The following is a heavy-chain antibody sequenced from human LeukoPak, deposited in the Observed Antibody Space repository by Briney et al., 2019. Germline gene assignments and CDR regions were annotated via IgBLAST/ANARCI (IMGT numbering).Heavy chain of an antibody. V-gene: IGHV4-59*01. CDR2: IYYSGST. Sequence: SETLSLTCTVFGASISSYYWSWIRQPPGKGLEWIAFIYYSGSTNYNPSLKSRVTISVDTSKSQFSLKLSSVTAADTAVYYCARTFRGGWYYFDYWGQGTLVTVSS. CDR3: ARTFRGGWYYFDY. J-gene: IGHJ4*02. D-gene: IGHD6-19*01. CDR1: GASISSYY.